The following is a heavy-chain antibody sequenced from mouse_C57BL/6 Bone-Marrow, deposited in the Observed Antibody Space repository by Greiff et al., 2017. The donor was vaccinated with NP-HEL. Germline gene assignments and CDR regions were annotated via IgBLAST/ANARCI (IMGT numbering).Heavy chain of an antibody. CDR2: INPNNGGT. CDR3: ARDFYGSSYLFAY. CDR1: GYTFTDYN. V-gene: IGHV1-18*01. J-gene: IGHJ3*01. Sequence: SGPELVKPGASVKIPCKASGYTFTDYNMDWVKQSHGKSLEWIGDINPNNGGTIYNQKFKGKATLTVDKSSSTAYMELRSLTSEDTAVYYCARDFYGSSYLFAYWGQGTLVTVSA. D-gene: IGHD1-1*01.